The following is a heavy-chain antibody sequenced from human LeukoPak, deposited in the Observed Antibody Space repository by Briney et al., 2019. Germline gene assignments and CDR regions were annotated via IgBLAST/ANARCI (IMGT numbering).Heavy chain of an antibody. CDR3: HPLGYTSN. CDR1: GFTFSSRW. J-gene: IGHJ4*02. Sequence: GGSLRLSCAVSGFTSGFTFSSRWMHWVRQAPGKGLVWVSLVKSDGSTNYADSVKGRFTVSRDNAKNTLYLQMNNLRVEDTTLYFCHPLGYTSNWGQGTLVTVSS. V-gene: IGHV3-74*01. CDR2: VKSDGST. D-gene: IGHD6-19*01.